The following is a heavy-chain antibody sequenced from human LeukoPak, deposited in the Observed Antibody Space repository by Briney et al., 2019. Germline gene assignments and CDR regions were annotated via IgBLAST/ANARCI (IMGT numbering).Heavy chain of an antibody. CDR3: LRGMDV. J-gene: IGHJ6*02. V-gene: IGHV3-7*03. Sequence: GGSLRLSCAASEFTFSRYWMSWVRQAPGKGLEWVANIKQDGSEKYYVDSVKGRFTISRDNAKNSLYLQMNSLRAEDTAVYYCLRGMDVWGQGTTVTVSS. CDR1: EFTFSRYW. CDR2: IKQDGSEK.